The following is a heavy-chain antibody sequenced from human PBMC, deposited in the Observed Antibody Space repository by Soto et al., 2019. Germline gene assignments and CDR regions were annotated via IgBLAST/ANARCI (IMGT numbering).Heavy chain of an antibody. V-gene: IGHV4-59*08. J-gene: IGHJ4*02. CDR3: ASSKAVAGYFDY. Sequence: SETLSLTCTVSGGSISSYYWSWIRQPPGKGLEWIGYIYYSGSTNYNPSLKSRVTISVDTSKNQFSLKLSSVTAADTAVYYCASSKAVAGYFDYWGQGTLVTVSS. D-gene: IGHD6-19*01. CDR2: IYYSGST. CDR1: GGSISSYY.